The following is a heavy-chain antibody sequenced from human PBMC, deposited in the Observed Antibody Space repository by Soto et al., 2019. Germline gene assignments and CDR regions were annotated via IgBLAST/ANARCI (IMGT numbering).Heavy chain of an antibody. D-gene: IGHD2-2*01. CDR2: IYYSGST. J-gene: IGHJ5*02. Sequence: ETLSLTCSISGGSISGYHWNWIRQTPGKGLEWIGYIYYSGSTYYNPSLKSRVTISVDRSKNQFSLKLSSVTAADTAVYYCARVPDRWGQGTLVTVSS. CDR3: ARVPDR. V-gene: IGHV4-59*12. CDR1: GGSISGYH.